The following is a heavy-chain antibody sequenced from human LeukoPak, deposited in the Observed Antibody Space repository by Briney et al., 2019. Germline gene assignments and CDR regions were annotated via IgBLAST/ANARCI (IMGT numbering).Heavy chain of an antibody. Sequence: GASVKVSCKASGYTFTGYYMHWVRQAPGQGLEWMGWINPNSGGTNYAQKFQGRVTMTRDTSISTAYMELSRLRSDDTAVYYCARDKTQIWFGEGLWYFDYWGQGTLVTVSS. CDR3: ARDKTQIWFGEGLWYFDY. D-gene: IGHD3-10*01. CDR1: GYTFTGYY. V-gene: IGHV1-2*02. J-gene: IGHJ4*02. CDR2: INPNSGGT.